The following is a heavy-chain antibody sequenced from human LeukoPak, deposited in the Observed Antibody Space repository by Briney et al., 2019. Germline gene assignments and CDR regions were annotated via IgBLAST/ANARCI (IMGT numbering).Heavy chain of an antibody. J-gene: IGHJ6*02. CDR3: ARHRGTYYYYGMDV. CDR1: GGSISSYY. Sequence: SETLSLTCTVSGGSISSYYWSWTRQSPGKGLEWIGYIYYSGSTNYNPSLKSRVTISVDTSKNQFSLKLSSVTAADTAVYYCARHRGTYYYYGMDVWGQGTTVTVS. V-gene: IGHV4-59*08. CDR2: IYYSGST.